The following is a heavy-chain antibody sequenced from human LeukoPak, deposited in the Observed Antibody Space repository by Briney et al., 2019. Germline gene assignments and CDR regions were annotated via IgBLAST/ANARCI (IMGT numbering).Heavy chain of an antibody. J-gene: IGHJ4*02. D-gene: IGHD2/OR15-2a*01. CDR3: ARGRCRNSGCRPYFDY. V-gene: IGHV4-59*01. CDR2: IYYSEST. CDR1: GDSISNYY. Sequence: SETLSLTCTVSGDSISNYYWSWIRQPPGKGLEWIGYIYYSESTNYNPSLKSRVTISTDTSKSQFSLNLRSVTAEDTGIYYCARGRCRNSGCRPYFDYWGQGTLVTVSS.